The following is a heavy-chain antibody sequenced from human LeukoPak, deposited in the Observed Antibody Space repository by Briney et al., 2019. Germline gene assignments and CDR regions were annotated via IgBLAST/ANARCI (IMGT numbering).Heavy chain of an antibody. V-gene: IGHV5-51*01. D-gene: IGHD2-15*01. CDR2: VYAGDSDT. CDR3: ARLIRGGGYCSGGSCLYYFDY. Sequence: GESLKISCKGSGYTFTNYWIGWVRQMPGKGLEWMGIVYAGDSDTRYSPSFQGQVTISADKSITTAYLQWSSLKASDTAMYYCARLIRGGGYCSGGSCLYYFDYWGQGTLVTVSS. CDR1: GYTFTNYW. J-gene: IGHJ4*02.